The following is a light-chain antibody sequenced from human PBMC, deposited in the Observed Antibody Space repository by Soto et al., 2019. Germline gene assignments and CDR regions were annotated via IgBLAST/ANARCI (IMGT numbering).Light chain of an antibody. Sequence: DIQMTQSPSSLSASVGDRVTITCRASQSISSYLNWYQQKRGKAPKLLIYAASSLQSGVPSRFSGSGSGTDFTLTISSLQPEDFATYYCQQSYSTPGFGGGTKVEIK. CDR1: QSISSY. J-gene: IGKJ4*01. CDR2: AAS. CDR3: QQSYSTPG. V-gene: IGKV1-39*01.